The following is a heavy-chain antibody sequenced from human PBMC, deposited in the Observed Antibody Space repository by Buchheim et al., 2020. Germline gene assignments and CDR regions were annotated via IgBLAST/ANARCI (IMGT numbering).Heavy chain of an antibody. CDR2: IANDGNDK. Sequence: QVQLVESGGGVVQPGRSLRLSCAASGFTFRTYGMHWVREAQGEGLEWVAVIANDGNDKKYADSVKGRFSISRDNSKHALFLQMNSLRAEDSAVYYCAKDSKTAAAGYYFDCWGQGTL. CDR1: GFTFRTYG. J-gene: IGHJ4*02. V-gene: IGHV3-30*18. D-gene: IGHD6-13*01. CDR3: AKDSKTAAAGYYFDC.